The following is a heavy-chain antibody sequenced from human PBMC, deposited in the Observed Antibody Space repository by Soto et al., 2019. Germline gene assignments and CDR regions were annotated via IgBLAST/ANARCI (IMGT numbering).Heavy chain of an antibody. D-gene: IGHD6-13*01. Sequence: QVQLVESGGGVVQPGRSLRLSCAASGFTFSSCGMHWVRQAPGKGLEWVAVISYDGSNKYYADSVKGRFTISRDNSKNTLYLQMNSLRAEDTAVYYCAKGKGAVYSSSWYWLEAAYWGQGTLVTVSS. CDR2: ISYDGSNK. CDR3: AKGKGAVYSSSWYWLEAAY. CDR1: GFTFSSCG. V-gene: IGHV3-30*18. J-gene: IGHJ4*02.